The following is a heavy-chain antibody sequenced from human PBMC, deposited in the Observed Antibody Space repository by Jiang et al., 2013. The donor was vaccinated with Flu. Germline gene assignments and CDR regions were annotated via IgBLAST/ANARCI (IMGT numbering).Heavy chain of an antibody. V-gene: IGHV5-51*01. J-gene: IGHJ4*02. Sequence: GAEVKKPGESLKISCKGSGYNFDSYWIGWVRQMPGKGLEWMGIIYPGDSDTRYSPSFQGQVTISADKSSTTAYLQWSSLKASDTAMYYCARQFRYYDSYGWFDYWGQGTPVTVSS. CDR3: ARQFRYYDSYGWFDY. CDR2: IYPGDSDT. CDR1: GYNFDSYW. D-gene: IGHD3-22*01.